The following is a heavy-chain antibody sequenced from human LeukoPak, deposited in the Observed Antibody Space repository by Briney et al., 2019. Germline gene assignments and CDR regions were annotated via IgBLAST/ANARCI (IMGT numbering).Heavy chain of an antibody. CDR3: AKPYYYGSRSYMDY. D-gene: IGHD3-10*01. Sequence: PGGSLRLSCAASGFTFSSSAMTWVRQAPGKGPEWVAVISYDGSNTYYADSVKGRFTISRDNSKNMLYLQMNSLRAEDTAVYYCAKPYYYGSRSYMDYWGQGTLVTVSS. J-gene: IGHJ4*02. CDR2: ISYDGSNT. CDR1: GFTFSSSA. V-gene: IGHV3-30*18.